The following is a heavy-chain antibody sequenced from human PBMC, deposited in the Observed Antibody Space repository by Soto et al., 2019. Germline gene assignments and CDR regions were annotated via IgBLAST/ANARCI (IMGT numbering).Heavy chain of an antibody. CDR1: GYTFTSYD. CDR3: ARGLYCTNGVCYILRYYYYYIDV. J-gene: IGHJ6*03. CDR2: MNPNSGNT. V-gene: IGHV1-8*01. D-gene: IGHD2-8*01. Sequence: GASVKVSCKASGYTFTSYDINWVRQATGQGLEWMGWMNPNSGNTGYAQKFQGRVTMTRNTSISTAYMELSSLRSEDTAVYYCARGLYCTNGVCYILRYYYYYIDVWDKGTTVTVSS.